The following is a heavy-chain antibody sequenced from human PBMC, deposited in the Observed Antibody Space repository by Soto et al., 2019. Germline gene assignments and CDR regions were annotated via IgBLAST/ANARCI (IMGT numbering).Heavy chain of an antibody. CDR3: VGGYYFGDY. CDR1: GFTFSSYG. CDR2: ISYDGSNK. J-gene: IGHJ4*02. V-gene: IGHV3-30*03. D-gene: IGHD3-22*01. Sequence: QVQLVESGGGVVQPGRYLRLSCAASGFTFSSYGMHWVRQAPGKGLQWVAVISYDGSNKYYADSVKGRFTISRDNSKNTLYLQMNSLRAEDTAVYYCVGGYYFGDYWGQGTLVTVPS.